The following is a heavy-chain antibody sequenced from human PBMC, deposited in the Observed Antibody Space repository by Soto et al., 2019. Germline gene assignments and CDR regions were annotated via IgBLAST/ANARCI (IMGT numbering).Heavy chain of an antibody. D-gene: IGHD1-26*01. CDR2: XTPXXGXT. V-gene: IGHV1-45*02. CDR1: GYTFTYRY. J-gene: IGHJ3*02. CDR3: ASPSGSYAEDAFDI. Sequence: GASVKVSCKASGYTFTYRYLHLVRQAPGQALEWXGWXTPXXGXTXXXQXXXDRVTITRDRSMSTAYMELSSLRSEDTAMYYCASPSGSYAEDAFDIWGQGTMVTASS.